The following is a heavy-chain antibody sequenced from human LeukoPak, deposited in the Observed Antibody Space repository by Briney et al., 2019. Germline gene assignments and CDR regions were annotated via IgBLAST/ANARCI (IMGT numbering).Heavy chain of an antibody. CDR2: ISGSGGST. V-gene: IGHV3-23*01. CDR1: GFTFSSYA. Sequence: PGGSLRLSCAASGFTFSSYAMSWVRQAPGKWLEWVSAISGSGGSTYYADSVKGRFTISRDNSKNTLYLQMNSLRAEYTAVYYCVKPPYDSSGYYAYFDYWGQGTLVTVSS. D-gene: IGHD3-22*01. J-gene: IGHJ4*02. CDR3: VKPPYDSSGYYAYFDY.